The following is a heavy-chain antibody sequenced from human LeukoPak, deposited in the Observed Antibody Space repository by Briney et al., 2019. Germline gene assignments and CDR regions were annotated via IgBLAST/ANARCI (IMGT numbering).Heavy chain of an antibody. CDR3: ARWGTTAITPLLY. CDR1: GYNFIDHG. Sequence: ASVKVSCKASGYNFIDHGLSWVRQAPGQGLEWIGGISTYSGDTNTAQKLQDRITMTTDTFTSTAYMELRNLRSDDTAVYYCARWGTTAITPLLYWGRGTLVTVSS. CDR2: ISTYSGDT. D-gene: IGHD4-23*01. J-gene: IGHJ4*02. V-gene: IGHV1-18*01.